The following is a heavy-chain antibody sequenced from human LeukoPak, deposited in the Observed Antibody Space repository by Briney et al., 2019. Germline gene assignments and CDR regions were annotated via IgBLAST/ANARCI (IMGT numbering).Heavy chain of an antibody. CDR3: AKHDYSNYS. J-gene: IGHJ4*02. V-gene: IGHV3-21*04. Sequence: GGSLRLSCAASGFTFSSYSMNWVRQAPGKGLEWVSSISSSSSYIYYADSVKGRFTISRDNSKNTLYLQMNSLRAEDTAVYYCAKHDYSNYSWGQGTLVTVSS. CDR1: GFTFSSYS. D-gene: IGHD4-4*01. CDR2: ISSSSSYI.